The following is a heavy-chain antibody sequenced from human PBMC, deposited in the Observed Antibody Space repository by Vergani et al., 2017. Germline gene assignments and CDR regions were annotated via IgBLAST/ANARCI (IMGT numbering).Heavy chain of an antibody. V-gene: IGHV1-69*01. J-gene: IGHJ4*02. D-gene: IGHD2-2*02. CDR2: IIPIFGTA. CDR1: GGTFSSYA. CDR3: ARDDCSSTICYTDFGLDY. Sequence: QVQLVQSGAEVKKPGSSVKVSCKASGGTFSSYAISWVRQAPGQGLEWMGGIIPIFGTANYAQKFQGRVTITADESTSTAYMELSSLRSDDTAVYYCARDDCSSTICYTDFGLDYWGQGTLVTVSS.